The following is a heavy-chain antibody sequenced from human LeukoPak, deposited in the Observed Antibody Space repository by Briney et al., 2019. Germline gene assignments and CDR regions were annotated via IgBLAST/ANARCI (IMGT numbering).Heavy chain of an antibody. D-gene: IGHD3-3*01. V-gene: IGHV3-33*01. CDR1: GFTFSSYG. J-gene: IGHJ4*02. CDR2: IWYDGSNK. CDR3: ARAVVHYDFWSGYYY. Sequence: GGSLRLSCAASGFTFSSYGMHWVRQAPGKGLEWVAVIWYDGSNKYYADSVKGRFTISRDNAKNSLYLQMNSLRAEDTAVYYCARAVVHYDFWSGYYYWGQGTLVTVSS.